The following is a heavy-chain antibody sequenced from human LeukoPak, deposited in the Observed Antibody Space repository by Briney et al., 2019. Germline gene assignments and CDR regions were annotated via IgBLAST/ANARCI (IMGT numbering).Heavy chain of an antibody. V-gene: IGHV3-33*01. CDR1: GFTFSSYG. J-gene: IGHJ6*03. D-gene: IGHD5-18*01. CDR3: ARIGQLWLFPYYYYYMDV. CDR2: IWYEGSNK. Sequence: GGSLRLSCAASGFTFSSYGMQWVRRSPGKGLEGGAVIWYEGSNKYYADSVKGRFTIYRDNSKNTLYLQMNRLRAEDTAVYYCARIGQLWLFPYYYYYMDVWGKGTPVTVSS.